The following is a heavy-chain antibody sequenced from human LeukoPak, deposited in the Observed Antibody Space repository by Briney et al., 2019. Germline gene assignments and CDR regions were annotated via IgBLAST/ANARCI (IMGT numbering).Heavy chain of an antibody. CDR3: ARLIGTGVNWFDP. Sequence: SETLSLTCTVSGGSISSSSYYWGWIRQPPGKGLEWIGNIYYSGSTYYNPSLKSRVTISVDTSKNQFSLKLSSVTAADTAVYYCARLIGTGVNWFDPWGQGTLVTVSS. CDR1: GGSISSSSYY. CDR2: IYYSGST. V-gene: IGHV4-39*01. D-gene: IGHD3-3*01. J-gene: IGHJ5*02.